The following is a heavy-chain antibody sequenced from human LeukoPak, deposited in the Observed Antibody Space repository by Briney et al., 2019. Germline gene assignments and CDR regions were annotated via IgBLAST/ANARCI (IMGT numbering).Heavy chain of an antibody. Sequence: PGGSLRLSCAASGFTFSSYWMSWVRQAPGKGLEWVANIKQDGSEKYYVDSVKGRFTISRDNAKNSLYLQMNSLRAEDTAVYYCARGGYCSSTSCPRGYYYMDVWGKGTTVTVSS. CDR2: IKQDGSEK. D-gene: IGHD2-2*01. V-gene: IGHV3-7*01. J-gene: IGHJ6*03. CDR3: ARGGYCSSTSCPRGYYYMDV. CDR1: GFTFSSYW.